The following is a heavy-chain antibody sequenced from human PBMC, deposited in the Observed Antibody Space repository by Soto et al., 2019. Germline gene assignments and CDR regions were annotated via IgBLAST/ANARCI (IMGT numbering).Heavy chain of an antibody. CDR1: GYRFSDYG. J-gene: IGHJ4*02. CDR3: PRALGLRLFEFALAC. V-gene: IGHV1-18*01. CDR2: ITAYNANT. D-gene: IGHD2-21*02. Sequence: QVPLVQSGGEVKKPGDSVRVSCKTSGYRFSDYGISWVRQAPGQGLDWMGWITAYNANTKFAQKFQGRVTVTTDTSTGTAFMEFRSLRPDHTAIYYSPRALGLRLFEFALACWGQGTLVTVSS.